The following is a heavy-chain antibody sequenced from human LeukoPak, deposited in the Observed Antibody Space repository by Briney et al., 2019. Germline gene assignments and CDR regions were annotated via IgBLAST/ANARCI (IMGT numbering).Heavy chain of an antibody. V-gene: IGHV1-69*13. CDR2: IIPVFGTA. J-gene: IGHJ4*02. CDR1: GGTFSSYT. Sequence: AASVKVSCKASGGTFSSYTINWVRQAPGQGLEWMGGIIPVFGTANYVQKFQGRVAITADESTSTAYMELSSLRSEDTAVYYCARGGYYYDSSGRYYFDYWGQGTLVTVSS. CDR3: ARGGYYYDSSGRYYFDY. D-gene: IGHD3-22*01.